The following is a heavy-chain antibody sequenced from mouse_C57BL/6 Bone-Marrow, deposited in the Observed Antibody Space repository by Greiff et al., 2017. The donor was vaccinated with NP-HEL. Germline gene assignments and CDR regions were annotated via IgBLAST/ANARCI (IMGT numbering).Heavy chain of an antibody. D-gene: IGHD2-4*01. CDR1: GYSITSGYY. J-gene: IGHJ4*01. CDR3: ARDYDYGYAMDY. V-gene: IGHV3-6*01. CDR2: ISYDGSN. Sequence: EVKLMESGPGLVKPSQSLSLTCSVPGYSITSGYYWNWIRQFPGNKLEWMGYISYDGSNNYNPSLKNRISITRDTSKNQFFLKLNSVTTEDTATYYCARDYDYGYAMDYWGQGTSVTVSS.